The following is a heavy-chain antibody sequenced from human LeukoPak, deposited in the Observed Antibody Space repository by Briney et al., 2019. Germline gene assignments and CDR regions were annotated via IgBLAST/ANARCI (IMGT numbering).Heavy chain of an antibody. CDR1: GFTFSSFA. CDR3: AKDPGALRYLEWFSGIDV. D-gene: IGHD3-3*01. V-gene: IGHV3-23*01. Sequence: GGSLRLSCAASGFTFSSFAMSCVRHAPGKGLEWVSAISGSGGRTYYADSVKGRFTISRDNSKNTLYLQMNNMRAEGTAVYYCAKDPGALRYLEWFSGIDVWGQGTTVTVSS. J-gene: IGHJ6*02. CDR2: ISGSGGRT.